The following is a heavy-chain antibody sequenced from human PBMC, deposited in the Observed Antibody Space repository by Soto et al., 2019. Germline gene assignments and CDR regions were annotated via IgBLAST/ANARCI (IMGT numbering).Heavy chain of an antibody. CDR2: VYYAETT. D-gene: IGHD3-10*02. Sequence: SETLSLTCSLSGGSINSSDHFWGWIRQTPGKGLEWIGSVYYAETTYYNPSLKSPVTISVETSRNTFSLKVNSVTAADTGIYYCARQRVLSTNMFITSFDPWGQGTLVTVSS. J-gene: IGHJ5*02. CDR3: ARQRVLSTNMFITSFDP. CDR1: GGSINSSDHF. V-gene: IGHV4-39*01.